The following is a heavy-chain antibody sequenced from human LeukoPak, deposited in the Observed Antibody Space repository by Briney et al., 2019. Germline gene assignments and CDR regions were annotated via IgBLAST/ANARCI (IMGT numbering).Heavy chain of an antibody. V-gene: IGHV1-2*06. CDR1: GYTFTGYY. CDR3: ARGGLQGQIDY. D-gene: IGHD4-11*01. Sequence: GASVKVSCKASGYTFTGYYLHWVRQAPGQGLEWMGRITPNSGVTNYAKKFQGRVTMTRDTSIITAYMELSRLRSDNTAVYYCARGGLQGQIDYWGQGTLVTVSS. J-gene: IGHJ4*02. CDR2: ITPNSGVT.